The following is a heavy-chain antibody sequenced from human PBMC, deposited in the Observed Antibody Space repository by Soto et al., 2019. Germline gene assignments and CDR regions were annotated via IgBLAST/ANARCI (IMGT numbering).Heavy chain of an antibody. D-gene: IGHD6-13*01. CDR3: ARLMAAAGTGWFDP. CDR1: GGSISSYY. Sequence: QVQLQESGPGLVKPSETLSLTCTVSGGSISSYYWSWIRQPPGKGLEWIGYIYYSGSTNYNPSLKSRVPISVDTSKNQFSLKLSSVTAADTAVYYCARLMAAAGTGWFDPWGQGTLVTVSS. V-gene: IGHV4-59*01. J-gene: IGHJ5*02. CDR2: IYYSGST.